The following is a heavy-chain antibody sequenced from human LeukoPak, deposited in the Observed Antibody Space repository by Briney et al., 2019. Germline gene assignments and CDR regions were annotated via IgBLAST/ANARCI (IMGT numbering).Heavy chain of an antibody. CDR1: GGSISNYY. V-gene: IGHV4-59*08. CDR2: IFSSGIT. D-gene: IGHD3/OR15-3a*01. CDR3: ARGHYDLNL. Sequence: PSETLSFTCTVSGGSISNYYWTWIRQPPGKGLEWIGYIFSSGITNYNPSLKSRVTISVDTSNNQFSLKLTSVTAADTAVYYCARGHYDLNLWGQGTLVTVSS. J-gene: IGHJ5*02.